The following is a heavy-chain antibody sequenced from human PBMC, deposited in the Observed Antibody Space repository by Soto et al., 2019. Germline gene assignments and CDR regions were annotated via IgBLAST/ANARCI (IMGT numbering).Heavy chain of an antibody. CDR1: GFTFSSYA. J-gene: IGHJ4*02. V-gene: IGHV3-30-3*01. CDR2: ISYDGTNT. D-gene: IGHD3-22*01. CDR3: ARGGYYYDSSGHLDY. Sequence: QVQLVESGGGVVQPGRSLRLSCAASGFTFSSYAMHWVRQAPGKGLEWMSVISYDGTNTYYADSVRGRFTISRDNSKNTLYLQVNSQRADDKAVYYCARGGYYYDSSGHLDYWGQGTPVTVSS.